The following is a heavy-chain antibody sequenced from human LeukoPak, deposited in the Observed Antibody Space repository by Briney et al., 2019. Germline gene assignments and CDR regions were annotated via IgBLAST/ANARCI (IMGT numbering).Heavy chain of an antibody. J-gene: IGHJ4*02. CDR1: GFTFSSYA. CDR3: AKTGGPWD. CDR2: IYRDGST. D-gene: IGHD7-27*01. V-gene: IGHV3-23*03. Sequence: GGSLRLSCAASGFTFSSYAMSWVRQAPGKGLEWVSVIYRDGSTYYADSVKGRFTISRDNSKNTLYLQMSSLRAEDTAVYYCAKTGGPWDWGQGALVTVSS.